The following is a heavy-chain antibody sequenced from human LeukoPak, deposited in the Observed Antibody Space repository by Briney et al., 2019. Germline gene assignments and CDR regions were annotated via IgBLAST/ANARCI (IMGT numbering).Heavy chain of an antibody. CDR2: INPSGGST. V-gene: IGHV1-46*01. D-gene: IGHD2-21*02. CDR3: ARGGFCGGDCLGGDY. J-gene: IGHJ4*02. CDR1: GYTFTSYY. Sequence: GASVKVSCKASGYTFTSYYMHWVRQAPGQGLEWMGIINPSGGSTSYAQKFQGRVTMTRDTSTSTVYMELSSLRSEDTAVYYCARGGFCGGDCLGGDYWGQGTLVTVSS.